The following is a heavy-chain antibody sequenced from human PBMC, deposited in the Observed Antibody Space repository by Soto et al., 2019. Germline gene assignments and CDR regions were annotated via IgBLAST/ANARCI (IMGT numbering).Heavy chain of an antibody. V-gene: IGHV4-59*01. D-gene: IGHD2-2*01. Sequence: SETLSLTCTVSGGSISSYYWSWILQPPGKGLEWIGYIYYSGTTDYNPSLKSRVTISLDTSKNQFSLKLTSVTAADTAVYYCARGHQLLLSWGQGALVTVSS. J-gene: IGHJ4*02. CDR1: GGSISSYY. CDR3: ARGHQLLLS. CDR2: IYYSGTT.